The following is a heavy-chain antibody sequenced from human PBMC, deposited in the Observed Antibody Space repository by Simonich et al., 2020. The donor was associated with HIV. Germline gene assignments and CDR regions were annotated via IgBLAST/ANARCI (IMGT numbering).Heavy chain of an antibody. CDR3: ARGPVVPTAPLYFFHMDV. D-gene: IGHD2-2*01. J-gene: IGHJ6*03. Sequence: QVQLQQWGAGLLKPSETLSLTCVVYGGSFSGFYWNWIRQPPGKGLELIGEINHSGTTTPYTLSLQSRVTISLDTSKNQFSLKLNSVTAADTAVYYCARGPVVPTAPLYFFHMDVWGKGTTVTVSS. CDR1: GGSFSGFY. V-gene: IGHV4-34*01. CDR2: INHSGTT.